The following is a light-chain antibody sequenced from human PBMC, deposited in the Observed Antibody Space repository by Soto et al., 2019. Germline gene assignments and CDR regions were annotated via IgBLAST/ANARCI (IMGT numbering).Light chain of an antibody. V-gene: IGKV1-27*01. CDR1: LRISNS. CDR2: AAS. CDR3: DKYNSHPLT. J-gene: IGKJ4*01. Sequence: DIQLTQSPSSLSASVGDRVTITCRATLRISNSLAWYQQKPGKIPNLLIYAASTLQAGVPSRFSGSGSGTDFTLPNSILQPDDVAAYYCDKYNSHPLTFGGGTKVEIK.